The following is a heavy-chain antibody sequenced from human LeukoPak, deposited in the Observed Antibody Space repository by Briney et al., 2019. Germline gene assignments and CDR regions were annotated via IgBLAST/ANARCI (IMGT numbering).Heavy chain of an antibody. Sequence: KPSETLSLTCAVYGVSFSGYYWSWIRQLPGKGLEWIGEINHSGSTNYNPSLKSRVTISVDTSKNQFSLKLSSVTAADTAVYYCARGRLWGMDVWGQGTTVTVSS. CDR1: GVSFSGYY. J-gene: IGHJ6*02. CDR2: INHSGST. CDR3: ARGRLWGMDV. D-gene: IGHD6-25*01. V-gene: IGHV4-34*01.